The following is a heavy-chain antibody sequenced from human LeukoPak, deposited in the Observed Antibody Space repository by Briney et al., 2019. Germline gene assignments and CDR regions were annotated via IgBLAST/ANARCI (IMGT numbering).Heavy chain of an antibody. D-gene: IGHD2-2*02. CDR2: IYYDGST. Sequence: SETLSLTCTVSGGSMSNYWWNWIRQPPGKGLEWIGYIYYDGSTYYNPALNSRVTISIDTSKNQFSLKLNSVTAADTAVYYCARRLCSSLTCNIGPSGNWLDPWGQETLVTVSS. V-gene: IGHV4-59*08. CDR3: ARRLCSSLTCNIGPSGNWLDP. J-gene: IGHJ5*02. CDR1: GGSMSNYW.